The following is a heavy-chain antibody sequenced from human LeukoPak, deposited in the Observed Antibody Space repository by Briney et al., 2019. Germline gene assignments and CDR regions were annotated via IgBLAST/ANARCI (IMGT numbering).Heavy chain of an antibody. V-gene: IGHV4-34*01. J-gene: IGHJ4*02. Sequence: SETLSLTCAVYGGSFSGYYWSWIRQPPGKGLEWIGEINHSGSTNYNPSLKSRVTISVDTSKNQFSLKLSSVTAADTAVYYCARPRNYRSGYSGYGPGAFDYWGQGTLVTVSS. CDR2: INHSGST. CDR3: ARPRNYRSGYSGYGPGAFDY. CDR1: GGSFSGYY. D-gene: IGHD5-12*01.